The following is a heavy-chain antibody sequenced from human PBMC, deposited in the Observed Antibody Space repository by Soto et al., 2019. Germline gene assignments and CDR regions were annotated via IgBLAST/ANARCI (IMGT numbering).Heavy chain of an antibody. J-gene: IGHJ4*02. V-gene: IGHV1-69*06. CDR1: GGPFSSYA. CDR3: ARGLSYYDSSGYPFDY. Sequence: SVKVSCKASGGPFSSYAISWVRQAPGQGLEWMGGIIPIFGTANYAQKFQGRVTITADKSTSTAYMELSSLRSEDTAVYYCARGLSYYDSSGYPFDYWGQGTLVTVSS. CDR2: IIPIFGTA. D-gene: IGHD3-22*01.